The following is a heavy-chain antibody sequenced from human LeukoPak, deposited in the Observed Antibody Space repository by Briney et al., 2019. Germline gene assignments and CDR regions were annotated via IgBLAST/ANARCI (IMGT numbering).Heavy chain of an antibody. CDR3: ARGGAYCGGDCYFDY. V-gene: IGHV4-34*01. Sequence: SETLSLTCAVYGGSYSGYYWSWIRQPPGKGLEWIGEINHSGSTNYNPSLKSRVTISVDTSKNQFSLRLSSVTAADTAVYYCARGGAYCGGDCYFDYWGQGTLVTVSS. CDR1: GGSYSGYY. D-gene: IGHD2-21*02. CDR2: INHSGST. J-gene: IGHJ4*02.